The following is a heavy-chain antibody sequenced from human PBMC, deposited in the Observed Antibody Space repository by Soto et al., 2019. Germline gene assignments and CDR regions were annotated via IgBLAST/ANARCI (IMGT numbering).Heavy chain of an antibody. CDR1: GGTFSSYA. CDR2: IIPIFGTA. J-gene: IGHJ4*02. V-gene: IGHV1-69*01. Sequence: QVQLVQSGAEVKKPGSSVKVSCKASGGTFSSYAISWVRQAPGQGLDWMGGIIPIFGTANYAQKFQGRVTITADESTSIAYMELSSLRSEDTAVYYCARVDVGVGATRGVFDYWGQGTLVTVSS. D-gene: IGHD1-26*01. CDR3: ARVDVGVGATRGVFDY.